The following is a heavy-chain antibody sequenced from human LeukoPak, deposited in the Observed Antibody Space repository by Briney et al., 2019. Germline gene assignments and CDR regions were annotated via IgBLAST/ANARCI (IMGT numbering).Heavy chain of an antibody. V-gene: IGHV3-7*01. CDR3: ARTYPGIAKAGTFDY. Sequence: GGSLRLSCAASGFTFSAYWMGWVRQAPGKGLEWVANIDQDGTDEYYVDSVKGRFTISRDNARNSLYLHMNSLRAEDTAVYYCARTYPGIAKAGTFDYWGQGTLVTVSS. D-gene: IGHD6-19*01. CDR2: IDQDGTDE. CDR1: GFTFSAYW. J-gene: IGHJ4*02.